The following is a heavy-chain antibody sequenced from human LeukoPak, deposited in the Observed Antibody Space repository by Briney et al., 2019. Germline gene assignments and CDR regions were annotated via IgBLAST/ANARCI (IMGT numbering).Heavy chain of an antibody. CDR1: GFTFSNYG. CDR3: ARESINHFDY. CDR2: ISYDGSNK. Sequence: GGSLRLSCAASGFTFSNYGIHWVRQAPGKGLEWVAVISYDGSNKYYADSVKGRFTISRDNSKNTLYLQMNSLRAEDTAVYYCARESINHFDYWGQGTLVTVSS. J-gene: IGHJ4*02. V-gene: IGHV3-30*03.